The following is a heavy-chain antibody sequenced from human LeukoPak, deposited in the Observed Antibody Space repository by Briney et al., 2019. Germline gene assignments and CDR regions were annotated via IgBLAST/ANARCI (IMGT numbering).Heavy chain of an antibody. CDR1: GFSFSTYG. V-gene: IGHV3-30*03. Sequence: GRSLRLSCAASGFSFSTYGMHWVRQAPGKGLDWVAVISNDGNSKYYADSVKGRFTISRDSSKNTLYLQMNSLRAEDTAVYYCARDRYSGSFYRMVDYWGQGTLVTVSS. CDR3: ARDRYSGSFYRMVDY. CDR2: ISNDGNSK. D-gene: IGHD1-26*01. J-gene: IGHJ4*02.